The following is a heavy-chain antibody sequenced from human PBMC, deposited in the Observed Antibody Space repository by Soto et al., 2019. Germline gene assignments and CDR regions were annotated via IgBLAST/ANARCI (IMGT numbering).Heavy chain of an antibody. CDR3: ARLPDR. Sequence: QLQLQESGSGLVKPSQTLSLTCAGSGGSISSGGYSWSWIRQPPGKGLEWLGYIYHSGSTNYHPSLKTRATTSVDRSKNHFSLKLSSVTAADTAVYYCARLPDRWGQGTLVTVSS. CDR2: IYHSGST. V-gene: IGHV4-30-2*01. D-gene: IGHD2-2*01. J-gene: IGHJ5*02. CDR1: GGSISSGGYS.